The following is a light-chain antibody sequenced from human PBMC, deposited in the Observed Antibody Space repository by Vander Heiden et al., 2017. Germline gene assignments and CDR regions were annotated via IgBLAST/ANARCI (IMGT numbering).Light chain of an antibody. J-gene: IGKJ3*01. V-gene: IGKV3-11*01. CDR1: QSVSTY. Sequence: EIVLTQSPATPSLSPGQRATLSCRASQSVSTYLAWYQQKPGQAPRLLMYDASNRATGIPARFSGSGSGTDFTLTISSLEPEDSAVYYCQQRSNGGFTFGPGTKVDIK. CDR2: DAS. CDR3: QQRSNGGFT.